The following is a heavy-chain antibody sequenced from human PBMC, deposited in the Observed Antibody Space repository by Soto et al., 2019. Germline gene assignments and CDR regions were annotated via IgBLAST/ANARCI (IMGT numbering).Heavy chain of an antibody. J-gene: IGHJ4*02. CDR1: GGTSSSDA. CDR3: ASGGTTVNRRFDF. CDR2: IIPILDTT. V-gene: IGHV1-69*01. D-gene: IGHD4-4*01. Sequence: QVQVVQSGAEVKKPWSSVRVSCKASGGTSSSDAITWMRQATGQGLEWMGGIIPILDTTDYAQKFQGRVTFTADESTSTVYMELSSLTSEDTAVYYCASGGTTVNRRFDFWGQGTLVTVSS.